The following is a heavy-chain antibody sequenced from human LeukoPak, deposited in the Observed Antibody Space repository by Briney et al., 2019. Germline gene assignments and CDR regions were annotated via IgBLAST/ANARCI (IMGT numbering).Heavy chain of an antibody. CDR3: AKANSSSWYEFDY. D-gene: IGHD6-13*01. J-gene: IGHJ4*02. V-gene: IGHV3-23*01. CDR2: ISGSGGST. CDR1: GFTFSSYA. Sequence: GGSLRLSCAASGFTFSSYAMRWVRQAPGKGLEWVSAISGSGGSTYYADSVKGRFTISRDNSKNTLYLQMNSLRAEDTAVYYCAKANSSSWYEFDYWGQGTLVTVSS.